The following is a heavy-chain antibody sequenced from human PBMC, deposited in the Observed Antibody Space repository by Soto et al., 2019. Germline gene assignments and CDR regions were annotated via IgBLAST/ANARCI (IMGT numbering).Heavy chain of an antibody. J-gene: IGHJ6*02. D-gene: IGHD6-13*01. V-gene: IGHV1-46*01. CDR2: INPRGGIT. CDR3: ASSPAFSSIWYGIPPDPSHGLDV. CDR1: GYTFTSFY. Sequence: QMQLLQSRAEVKSPGASVRVSCKSSGYTFTSFYIHWVRQAPGQGLEWMGIINPRGGITNFAQRLQGRVTTNRDMSTNTQYMELTSVKSDDTAVYYCASSPAFSSIWYGIPPDPSHGLDVWGQGATVTVS.